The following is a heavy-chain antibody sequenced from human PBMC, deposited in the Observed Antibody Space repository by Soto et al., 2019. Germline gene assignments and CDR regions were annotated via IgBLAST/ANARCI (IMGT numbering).Heavy chain of an antibody. CDR2: ISGSGCST. CDR3: AKDDAPVATILLDY. D-gene: IGHD5-12*01. CDR1: LFTFSSYA. Sequence: SLRHSCSSSLFTFSSYAMSLVLHSPGKGLEWVSAISGSGCSTYYADSVKGRFTISRDNSKNTLYLQMNSLRAEDTAVYYCAKDDAPVATILLDYWGQGTLVTVSS. V-gene: IGHV3-23*01. J-gene: IGHJ4*02.